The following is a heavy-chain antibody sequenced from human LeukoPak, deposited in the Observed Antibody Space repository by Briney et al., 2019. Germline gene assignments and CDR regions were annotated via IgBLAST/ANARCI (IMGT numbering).Heavy chain of an antibody. CDR1: GGSISSYY. CDR3: ARDRRKLGYCSGGSCYSWFDY. Sequence: KPSETLSLTCTVSGGSISSYYWSWIRQPAGKGLEWIGRIYASGSTNYNPPLKSRVTMSVDTSKNQFSLKLSSVTAADTAVYYCARDRRKLGYCSGGSCYSWFDYWGQGTLVTVSS. J-gene: IGHJ4*02. CDR2: IYASGST. D-gene: IGHD2-15*01. V-gene: IGHV4-4*07.